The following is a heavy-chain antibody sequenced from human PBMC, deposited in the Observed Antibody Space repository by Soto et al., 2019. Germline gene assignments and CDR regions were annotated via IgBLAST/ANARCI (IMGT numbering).Heavy chain of an antibody. D-gene: IGHD3-22*01. CDR1: GFTFSSYA. CDR2: ISGSGGST. V-gene: IGHV3-23*01. J-gene: IGHJ1*01. Sequence: SGGSLRLSCAASGFTFSSYAMSWVRQAPGKGLEWVSAISGSGGSTYYADSVKGRFTISRDNSKNTLYLQMNSLRAEDTAVYYCATNDLGYYFAEYFQHWGQGTLVTVSS. CDR3: ATNDLGYYFAEYFQH.